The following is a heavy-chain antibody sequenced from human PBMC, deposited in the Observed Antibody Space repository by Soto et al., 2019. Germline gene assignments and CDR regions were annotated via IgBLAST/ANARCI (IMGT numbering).Heavy chain of an antibody. CDR2: IWYDGSNK. CDR3: ARATGGDSSGYHLRY. V-gene: IGHV3-33*01. D-gene: IGHD3-22*01. J-gene: IGHJ4*02. Sequence: QVQLVESGGGVVQPGRSLRLSCAASGFTFSSYGMHWVRQAPGKGLEWVAVIWYDGSNKYYADSVKGRFTISRDNSKNTLYQQMNSLRAEDTAVYYCARATGGDSSGYHLRYWGQGTLVTVSS. CDR1: GFTFSSYG.